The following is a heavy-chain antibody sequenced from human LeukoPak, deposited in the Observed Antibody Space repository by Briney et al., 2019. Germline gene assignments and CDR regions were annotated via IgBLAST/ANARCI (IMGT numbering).Heavy chain of an antibody. CDR2: INSDGINT. Sequence: GGSLRLSCAASVFTFSNYWMHWVRQAPGKGLVWVSRINSDGINTSYADSVKGRFTISRDNAKNTLNLQMNSLTVEDTAVYYCARDLGTVTLCLLGFWGQGTLVTVSS. J-gene: IGHJ4*02. D-gene: IGHD4-17*01. CDR1: VFTFSNYW. CDR3: ARDLGTVTLCLLGF. V-gene: IGHV3-74*01.